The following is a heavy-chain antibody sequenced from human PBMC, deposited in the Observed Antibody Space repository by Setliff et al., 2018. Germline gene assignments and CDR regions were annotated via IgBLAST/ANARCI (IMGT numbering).Heavy chain of an antibody. J-gene: IGHJ4*02. CDR1: GFTFSSYA. D-gene: IGHD6-13*01. CDR2: ISGSGGST. V-gene: IGHV3-23*01. Sequence: QPGGSLRLSCAASGFTFSSYAMSWVRQAPGKGLEWVSVISGSGGSTYYADSVKGRFTISRDNSKNTLYLQMNSLRAEDTAVYYCAKGAREAAAGRGWEVLALHFDYWGQGTLVTVSS. CDR3: AKGAREAAAGRGWEVLALHFDY.